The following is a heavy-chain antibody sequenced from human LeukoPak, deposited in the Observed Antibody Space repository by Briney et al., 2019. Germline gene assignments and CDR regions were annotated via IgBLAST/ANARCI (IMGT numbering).Heavy chain of an antibody. D-gene: IGHD5-24*01. CDR2: IIPIFGTA. Sequence: ASVKVSCKASGGTFSSYAINWVRQAPGQGLERMGGIIPIFGTAKYAQKFQGRVTITTDESTSTAYMELISLRSEDTAVYYCARVGRDENEGTWSTFDYWGQGTLVTVSS. J-gene: IGHJ4*02. CDR3: ARVGRDENEGTWSTFDY. V-gene: IGHV1-69*05. CDR1: GGTFSSYA.